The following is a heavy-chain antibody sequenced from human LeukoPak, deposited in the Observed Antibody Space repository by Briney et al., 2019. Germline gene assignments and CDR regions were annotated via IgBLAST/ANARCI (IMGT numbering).Heavy chain of an antibody. CDR2: IIPIFGTT. CDR1: GGTFSSYA. V-gene: IGHV1-69*05. Sequence: ASVKVSCKASGGTFSSYAISWVRQAPGQGLEWMGRIIPIFGTTNYAQKFQGRVTITTDESTSTAYMELSSLRSEDTAVYYCARAGGDVWGSYRSPFDYWGQGTLVTVSS. J-gene: IGHJ4*02. D-gene: IGHD3-16*02. CDR3: ARAGGDVWGSYRSPFDY.